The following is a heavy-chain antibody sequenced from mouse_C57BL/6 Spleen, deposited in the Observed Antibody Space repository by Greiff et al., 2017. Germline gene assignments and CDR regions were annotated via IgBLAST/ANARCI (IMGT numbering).Heavy chain of an antibody. V-gene: IGHV14-4*01. CDR2: LDPENGDT. J-gene: IGHJ4*01. D-gene: IGHD1-1*01. Sequence: EVQLQQSGAELVRPGASVKLSCTASGFNIKDDYMHWVKQRPEKGLEWIGWLDPENGDTEYASKFQGKATITADTSSNTAYRHLSSLTSEDTAVYYCTYSTTVVEGYAMDYWGQGTSVTVSS. CDR1: GFNIKDDY. CDR3: TYSTTVVEGYAMDY.